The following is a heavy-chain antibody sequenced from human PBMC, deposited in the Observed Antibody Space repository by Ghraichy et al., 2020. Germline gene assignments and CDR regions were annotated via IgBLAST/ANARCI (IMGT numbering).Heavy chain of an antibody. J-gene: IGHJ4*02. CDR2: IYYSGST. D-gene: IGHD5-18*01. Sequence: SETLSLTCTVSGGSISSSSYYWGWIRQPPGKGLEWIGSIYYSGSTYYNPSLKSRVTISVDTSKNQFSLKLSSVTAADTAVYYCASWFVRGYSYGLRSQADYWGQGTLVTVSS. CDR3: ASWFVRGYSYGLRSQADY. CDR1: GGSISSSSYY. V-gene: IGHV4-39*07.